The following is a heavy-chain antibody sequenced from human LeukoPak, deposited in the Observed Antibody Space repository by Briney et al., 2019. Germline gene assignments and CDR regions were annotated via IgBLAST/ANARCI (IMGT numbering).Heavy chain of an antibody. CDR2: IGGSGDTT. CDR3: ARAREVDSSGYYYDAFDI. CDR1: GFTFSNYA. Sequence: PGGSLRLSCAASGFTFSNYAMSWVRQAPGKGLEWVSAIGGSGDTTYYADSVKGRFTISRDNAKNSLYLQMNSLRAEDTAVYYCARAREVDSSGYYYDAFDIWGQGTMVTVSS. J-gene: IGHJ3*02. D-gene: IGHD3-22*01. V-gene: IGHV3-23*01.